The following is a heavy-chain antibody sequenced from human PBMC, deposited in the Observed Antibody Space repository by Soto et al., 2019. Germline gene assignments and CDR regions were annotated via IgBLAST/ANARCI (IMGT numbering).Heavy chain of an antibody. D-gene: IGHD3-10*01. J-gene: IGHJ5*02. V-gene: IGHV3-23*01. CDR1: GFTFSSYA. Sequence: EVQLLESGGGLVQPGGSLTLSCAASGFTFSSYAMTWVRQAPGKGLEWVSGISGGGGVSTYYADSVKGRFTISRDNSMNTLYLQMYRLRAEDTAVYYCAKDAISMVRGVNNWFDPWGQGTLVTVSS. CDR3: AKDAISMVRGVNNWFDP. CDR2: ISGGGGVST.